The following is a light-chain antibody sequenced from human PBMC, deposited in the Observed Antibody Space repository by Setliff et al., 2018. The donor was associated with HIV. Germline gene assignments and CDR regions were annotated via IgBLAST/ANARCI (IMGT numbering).Light chain of an antibody. Sequence: QSALTQPRSVSGSPGQSVTISRTGTSSDFGAYDYVSWYQQHPGKAPKLIIFDVTERPSGVPDRFSGSKSGNTASLTISGLQSADEADYYCCSNAARPTFYVFGTGTKVTVL. J-gene: IGLJ1*01. V-gene: IGLV2-11*01. CDR1: SSDFGAYDY. CDR2: DVT. CDR3: CSNAARPTFYV.